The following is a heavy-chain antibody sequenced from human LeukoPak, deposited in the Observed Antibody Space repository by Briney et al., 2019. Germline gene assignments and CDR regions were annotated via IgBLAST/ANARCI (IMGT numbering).Heavy chain of an antibody. J-gene: IGHJ6*02. CDR1: GGSFSGYY. CDR2: INHSGST. V-gene: IGHV4-34*01. Sequence: SETLSLTCAVYGGSFSGYYWSWIRQPPGKGLEWIGEINHSGSTNYNPSLKSRVTISVDTSKNQFSLKLSSVTAADTAVYYCAGGTFAPEYYYGMDVWGQGTTVTVSS. CDR3: AGGTFAPEYYYGMDV.